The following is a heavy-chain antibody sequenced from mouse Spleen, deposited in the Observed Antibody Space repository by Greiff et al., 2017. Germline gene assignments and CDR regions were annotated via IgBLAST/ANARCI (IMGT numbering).Heavy chain of an antibody. CDR2: ISSGGSYT. CDR1: GFTFSSYT. V-gene: IGHV5-6-4*01. D-gene: IGHD2-13*01. CDR3: ARQRGDYVRFAY. Sequence: DVKLVESGGGLVKPGGSLKLSCAASGFTFSSYTMSWVRQTPEKRLEWVATISSGGSYTYYPDSVKGRFTISRDNAKNTLYLQMSSLKSEDTAMYYCARQRGDYVRFAYWGQGTLVTVSA. J-gene: IGHJ3*01.